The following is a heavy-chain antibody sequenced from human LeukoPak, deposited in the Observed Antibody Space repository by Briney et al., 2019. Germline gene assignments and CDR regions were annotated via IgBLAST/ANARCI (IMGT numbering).Heavy chain of an antibody. CDR3: ARSRYSSGWYSGDY. CDR1: GYSFTSYW. Sequence: GESLKISCKGSGYSFTSYWIGWVRPMPGKSLEWMGIIYPGDSDTRYSPSFQGQVTISADKSISTAYLQWSSLKASDTAMYYCARSRYSSGWYSGDYWGQGTLVTVSS. J-gene: IGHJ4*02. V-gene: IGHV5-51*01. CDR2: IYPGDSDT. D-gene: IGHD6-19*01.